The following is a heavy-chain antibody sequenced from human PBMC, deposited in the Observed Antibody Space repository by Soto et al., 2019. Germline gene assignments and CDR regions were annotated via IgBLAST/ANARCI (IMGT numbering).Heavy chain of an antibody. CDR1: GGSVSSGSYY. J-gene: IGHJ4*02. CDR2: IYYSGST. CDR3: AREAGYDYGDYVSDY. V-gene: IGHV4-61*01. D-gene: IGHD4-17*01. Sequence: SETLSLTCTVSGGSVSSGSYYWSWIRQPPGKGLEWIGYIYYSGSTNYNPSLKSRVTISVDTSKNQFSLKLSSVTAADTAVYYCAREAGYDYGDYVSDYWGQGTLVTVSS.